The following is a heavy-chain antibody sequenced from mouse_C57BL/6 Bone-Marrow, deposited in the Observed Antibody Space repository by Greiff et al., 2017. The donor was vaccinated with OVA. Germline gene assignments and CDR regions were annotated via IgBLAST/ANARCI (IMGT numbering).Heavy chain of an antibody. D-gene: IGHD1-1*01. CDR1: GFTFSSYA. J-gene: IGHJ2*01. V-gene: IGHV5-9-1*02. CDR3: TRHDGSSSDY. CDR2: ISRGGDYI. Sequence: EVQVVESGEGLVKPGGSLKLSCAASGFTFSSYAMSWVRQTPEKRLEWVAYISRGGDYIYYADTVKGRFTISRDNARNTRYLQMSSLKSEDTARYYCTRHDGSSSDYGGQGTTLTVTA.